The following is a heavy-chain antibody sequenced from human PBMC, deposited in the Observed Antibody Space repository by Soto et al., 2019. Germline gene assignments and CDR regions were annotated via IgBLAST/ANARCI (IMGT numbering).Heavy chain of an antibody. CDR1: GFTFSSYG. CDR3: AKDPGYCSGGSCLNYFDY. D-gene: IGHD2-15*01. Sequence: ESGGGVVQPGRSLRLSCAASGFTFSSYGMHWVRQAPGKGLEWVAVISYDGSNKYYADSVKGRFTISRDNSKNTLYLQMNSLRAEDTAVYYCAKDPGYCSGGSCLNYFDYWGQGTLVTVSS. V-gene: IGHV3-30*18. J-gene: IGHJ4*02. CDR2: ISYDGSNK.